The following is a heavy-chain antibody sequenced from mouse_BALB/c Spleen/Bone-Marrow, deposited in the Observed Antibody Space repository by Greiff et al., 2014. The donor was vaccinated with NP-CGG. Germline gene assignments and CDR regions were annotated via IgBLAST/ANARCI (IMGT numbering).Heavy chain of an antibody. CDR2: IYPGSGSN. CDR1: GYTFTSYW. J-gene: IGHJ4*01. V-gene: IGHV1S22*01. CDR3: TRGDLRYAMDY. Sequence: LKQSGSELVRPGASVKLSCKASGYTFTSYWMHWVRQRPRQGLEWIGNIYPGSGSNNYDEKFKSKATLTVDTSSSTAYMQLSSLTSEDSAVYYCTRGDLRYAMDYWGQGTSVTVSS. D-gene: IGHD6-1*01.